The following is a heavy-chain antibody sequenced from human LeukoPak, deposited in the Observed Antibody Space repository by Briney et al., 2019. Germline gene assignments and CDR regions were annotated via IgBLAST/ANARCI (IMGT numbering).Heavy chain of an antibody. Sequence: SETQSPTCTVSGGSISSYYWSWIRQPPGKGLEWIGYMDDSGSTNYNPSLTSRVTISEDTSKNQLSLKLGSVTAADTAVYYCARHSSGSGGAFQYWGQGTRVTVSS. J-gene: IGHJ4*02. CDR1: GGSISSYY. CDR3: ARHSSGSGGAFQY. CDR2: MDDSGST. V-gene: IGHV4-59*08. D-gene: IGHD6-19*01.